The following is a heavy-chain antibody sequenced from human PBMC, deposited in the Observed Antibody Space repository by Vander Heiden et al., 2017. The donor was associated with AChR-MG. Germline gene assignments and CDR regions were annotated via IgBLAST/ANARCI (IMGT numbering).Heavy chain of an antibody. J-gene: IGHJ5*02. CDR3: AREWLVLRNPAMHGNWFDP. CDR2: IYYSGST. Sequence: QLKLQESGPGLVTPSETLSLTCTVSGGSISSSSYYWGWIRQPPGKGLEWIGSIYYSGSTYYNPSLKSRVTISVDTSKNQFSLKLSSVTAADTAVYYCAREWLVLRNPAMHGNWFDPWGQGTLVTVSS. V-gene: IGHV4-39*02. CDR1: GGSISSSSYY. D-gene: IGHD2-2*01.